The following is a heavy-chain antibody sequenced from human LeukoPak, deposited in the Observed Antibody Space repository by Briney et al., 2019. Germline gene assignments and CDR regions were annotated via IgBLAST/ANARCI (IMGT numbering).Heavy chain of an antibody. Sequence: PGGSLRLSCAASGFTFSSYAMHWVRQAPGKGLEWVAVISYGGSNKYYADSVKGRFTISRDNSKNTLYLQMNSLRAEDTAVYYCARDLSIAVAGNPGVSWGQGTLVTVSS. CDR1: GFTFSSYA. D-gene: IGHD6-19*01. J-gene: IGHJ5*02. CDR2: ISYGGSNK. CDR3: ARDLSIAVAGNPGVS. V-gene: IGHV3-30-3*01.